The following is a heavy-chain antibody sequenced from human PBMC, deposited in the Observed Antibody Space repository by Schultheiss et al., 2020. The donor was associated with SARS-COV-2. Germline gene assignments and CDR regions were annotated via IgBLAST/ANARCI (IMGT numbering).Heavy chain of an antibody. D-gene: IGHD4-17*01. CDR2: ISSSSSYI. Sequence: GGSLRLSCAASGFTFSSYAMSWVRQAPGKGLEWVSSISSSSSYIYYADSVKGRFTISRDNSKNTLYLQMNSLRAEDTAVYYCAKTYVEVDSYGDYPTGAFDIWGQGTMVTVSS. CDR3: AKTYVEVDSYGDYPTGAFDI. J-gene: IGHJ3*02. CDR1: GFTFSSYA. V-gene: IGHV3-21*01.